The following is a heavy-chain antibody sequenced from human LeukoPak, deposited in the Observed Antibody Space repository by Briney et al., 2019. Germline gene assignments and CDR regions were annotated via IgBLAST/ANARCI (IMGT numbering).Heavy chain of an antibody. J-gene: IGHJ4*02. V-gene: IGHV3-74*01. CDR1: GFTFSSYW. D-gene: IGHD6-19*01. CDR3: ARGRQWLEDY. Sequence: GGSLRLSCAASGFTFSSYWMHWLRQEPRKGLVWVSRISTDGSSRSYADSVKGRFTISRDNGKNTLYLQMNSLRAEDTAVYYCARGRQWLEDYWGQGTLVTVSS. CDR2: ISTDGSSR.